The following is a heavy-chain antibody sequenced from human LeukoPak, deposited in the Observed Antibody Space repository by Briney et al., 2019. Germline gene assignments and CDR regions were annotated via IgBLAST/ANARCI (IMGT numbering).Heavy chain of an antibody. CDR3: ARVAMYEFFFDY. CDR1: GGSIGIYY. Sequence: PSETLSLTCTVSGGSIGIYYWSWIRQPAGKGLEWIGRIYNSGRTKYSPSLESRVTMSIDTSKNQFSLKLSSVSAADTAEYYCARVAMYEFFFDYWGQGTLVTVSS. D-gene: IGHD2-8*01. V-gene: IGHV4-4*07. J-gene: IGHJ4*02. CDR2: IYNSGRT.